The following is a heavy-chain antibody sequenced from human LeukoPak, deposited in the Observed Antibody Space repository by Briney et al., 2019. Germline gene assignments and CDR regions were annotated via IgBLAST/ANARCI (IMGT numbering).Heavy chain of an antibody. D-gene: IGHD1-26*01. CDR1: GYSFTSYW. J-gene: IGHJ3*02. V-gene: IGHV5-51*01. Sequence: GESMKISCKGSGYSFTSYWIGWVRQMPGKGLDWMGIIYPGDSDSRYSASFQGQVTISADKSIRTAYLQWSSLKASDTAMYYCASVRSGDYSEDAFDIWGQGTMVTVSS. CDR3: ASVRSGDYSEDAFDI. CDR2: IYPGDSDS.